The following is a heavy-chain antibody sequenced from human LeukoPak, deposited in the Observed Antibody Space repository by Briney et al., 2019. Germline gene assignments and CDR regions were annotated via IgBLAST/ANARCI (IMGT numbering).Heavy chain of an antibody. Sequence: SETLSLTCTVSGGSISSYYWSWLRQPPGKGLEWIGDIYYSGSTNYNPSLKSRVTISVDTSKNQFSLKLSSVTAADTAVYYCARVPGFYYYGSGSYPYGMDVWGQGTTVTVSS. J-gene: IGHJ6*02. CDR2: IYYSGST. CDR3: ARVPGFYYYGSGSYPYGMDV. D-gene: IGHD3-10*01. V-gene: IGHV4-59*01. CDR1: GGSISSYY.